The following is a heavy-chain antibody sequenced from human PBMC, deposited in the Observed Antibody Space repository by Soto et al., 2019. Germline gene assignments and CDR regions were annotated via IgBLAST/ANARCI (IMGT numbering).Heavy chain of an antibody. CDR1: GGSISSGGYY. Sequence: SETLSLTCTVSGGSISSGGYYWSWIRQHPGKGLEWIGYIYYSGSTYYNPSLKSRVTISVDTSKNQFSLKLSPVTAADTAVYYCARGGVAPGIQLWSYYYYYGMDVWGQGTTVTVSS. CDR3: ARGGVAPGIQLWSYYYYYGMDV. D-gene: IGHD5-18*01. J-gene: IGHJ6*02. V-gene: IGHV4-31*03. CDR2: IYYSGST.